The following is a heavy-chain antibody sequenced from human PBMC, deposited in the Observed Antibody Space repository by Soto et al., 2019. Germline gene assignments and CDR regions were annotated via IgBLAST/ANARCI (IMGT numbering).Heavy chain of an antibody. CDR1: GFTFSSYS. V-gene: IGHV3-21*01. Sequence: EVQLVESGGGLVKPGGSLRLSCAASGFTFSSYSMNWVRQAPGKGLEWVSSISSSSSYIYYADSVKGRFTISRDNAKNSLYLQMNSLRAEDTAVCYCARDLVLAPTGWFDPWGQGTLVTVSS. J-gene: IGHJ5*02. CDR3: ARDLVLAPTGWFDP. CDR2: ISSSSSYI. D-gene: IGHD4-4*01.